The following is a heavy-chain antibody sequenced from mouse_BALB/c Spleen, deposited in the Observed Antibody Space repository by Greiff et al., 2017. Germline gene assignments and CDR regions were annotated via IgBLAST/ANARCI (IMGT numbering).Heavy chain of an antibody. V-gene: IGHV1-77*01. Sequence: QVQLQQSGAELARPGASVKLSCKASGYTFTDYYINWVKQRTGQGLEWIGEIYPGSGNTYYNEKFKGKATLTADKSSSTAYMQLSSLTSEDSAVYFCARRLRPFYAMDYWGQGTSVTVSS. CDR1: GYTFTDYY. CDR2: IYPGSGNT. J-gene: IGHJ4*01. CDR3: ARRLRPFYAMDY. D-gene: IGHD2-2*01.